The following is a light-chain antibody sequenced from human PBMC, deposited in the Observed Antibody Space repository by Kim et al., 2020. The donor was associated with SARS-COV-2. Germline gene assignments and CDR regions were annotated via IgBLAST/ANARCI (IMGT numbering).Light chain of an antibody. CDR1: QGIKTY. J-gene: IGKJ1*01. V-gene: IGKV1-39*01. Sequence: DIQMTQSPSSLSASVGDRVTITCRASQGIKTYLNWYQQKPGKPPKFLIYAASTLQSGVPSRFSGGGSGTDFTLTIRGLQPEDFATYYCQQTYNTPVTFGQGAKVDIK. CDR2: AAS. CDR3: QQTYNTPVT.